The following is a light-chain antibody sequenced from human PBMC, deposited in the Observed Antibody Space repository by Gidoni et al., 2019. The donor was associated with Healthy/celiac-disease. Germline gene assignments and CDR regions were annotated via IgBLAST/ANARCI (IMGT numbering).Light chain of an antibody. CDR3: QQRSNWSIT. CDR1: QSVSSY. CDR2: DAY. V-gene: IGKV3-11*01. Sequence: IVLTQSPATLSLSPGERATLSCRASQSVSSYLAWYQQKPGQAPRLLIYDAYNRATGIPASFSGSGSGTDFTFTICSLEPEDFAVYYCQQRSNWSITFGQGTRLEIK. J-gene: IGKJ5*01.